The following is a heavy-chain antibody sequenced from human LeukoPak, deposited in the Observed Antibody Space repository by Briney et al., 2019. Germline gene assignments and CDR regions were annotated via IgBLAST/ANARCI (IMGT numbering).Heavy chain of an antibody. J-gene: IGHJ4*02. D-gene: IGHD3-10*01. V-gene: IGHV3-7*04. CDR3: ARVHYDSGRLFDY. CDR2: INQDGSEK. CDR1: GFTVSSYW. Sequence: GGSLRLSCAASGFTVSSYWMGWVRQAPGEGLEWVANINQDGSEKYYVASVKGRFTISRDNAKNSLYLQMNSLRAEDTAVYYCARVHYDSGRLFDYWGQGTLVTVSS.